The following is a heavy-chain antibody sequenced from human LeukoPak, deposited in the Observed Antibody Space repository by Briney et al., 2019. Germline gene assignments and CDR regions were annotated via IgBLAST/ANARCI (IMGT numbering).Heavy chain of an antibody. CDR2: IYYSGST. J-gene: IGHJ4*02. CDR1: GGSISSSSYY. CDR3: ARDRIAVAGTGVRNYFDY. Sequence: PSETLSLTCTVSGGSISSSSYYWGWIRQPPGKRLEWIGSIYYSGSTYYNPSLKSRVTISVDTSKNQFSLKLSSVTAADTAVYYCARDRIAVAGTGVRNYFDYWGQGTLVTVSS. D-gene: IGHD6-19*01. V-gene: IGHV4-39*07.